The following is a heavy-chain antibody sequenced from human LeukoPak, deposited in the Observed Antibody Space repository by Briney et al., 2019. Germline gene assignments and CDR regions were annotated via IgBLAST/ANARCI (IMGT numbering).Heavy chain of an antibody. CDR2: INPSGGYT. J-gene: IGHJ4*02. Sequence: GASVKVSCKASGYTFTGYYMHWVRQAPGQGLEWMGTINPSGGYTSYAQKLQGRVTMTRDTSTSTVYMEMSSLRSEDTALYYCAREGGSSSWYDYWGQGPLVTVSS. D-gene: IGHD6-13*01. V-gene: IGHV1-46*04. CDR1: GYTFTGYY. CDR3: AREGGSSSWYDY.